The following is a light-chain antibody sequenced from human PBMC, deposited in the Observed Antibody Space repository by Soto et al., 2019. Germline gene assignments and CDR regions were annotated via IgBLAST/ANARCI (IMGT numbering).Light chain of an antibody. V-gene: IGLV2-11*01. CDR1: NSDVGAYNY. CDR3: GSFAGSYTHV. J-gene: IGLJ1*01. Sequence: QSALTQPRSVSGSPGQAVTLSCTGTNSDVGAYNYVSWYRQHPDKAPKLIIYDVSKRPSGVPDRLSGSKSGNTASLTISGLKAEDEADYFCGSFAGSYTHVFGTGTKVT. CDR2: DVS.